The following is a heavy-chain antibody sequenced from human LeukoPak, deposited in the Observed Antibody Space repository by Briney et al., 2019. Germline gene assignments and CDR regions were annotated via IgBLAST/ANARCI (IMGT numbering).Heavy chain of an antibody. CDR1: GYSTSSGYY. CDR3: ASNTIAAAGGYFDY. CDR2: IYHSGST. V-gene: IGHV4-38-2*02. Sequence: PSETLSLTCTVSGYSTSSGYYWGWIRQPPGKGLEWIGSIYHSGSTYYNPSLKSRVTISVDTSKNQFSLKLSSVTAADTAVYYCASNTIAAAGGYFDYWGQGTLVTVSS. D-gene: IGHD6-13*01. J-gene: IGHJ4*02.